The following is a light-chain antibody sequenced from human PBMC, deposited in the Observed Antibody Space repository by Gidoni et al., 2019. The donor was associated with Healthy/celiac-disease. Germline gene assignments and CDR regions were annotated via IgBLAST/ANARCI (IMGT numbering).Light chain of an antibody. J-gene: IGKJ5*01. V-gene: IGKV4-1*01. CDR2: WAS. CDR3: QQCYSTPIT. CDR1: QSVLYSSNNKSY. Sequence: DIVMTQSPDSLAVSLGERATINCKSSQSVLYSSNNKSYLAWYQQKPGQPPKLLIYWASTRESGVPDRFSGSGSGTDFTLTISSLQAEDVAVYYCQQCYSTPITFGQXTRLEIQ.